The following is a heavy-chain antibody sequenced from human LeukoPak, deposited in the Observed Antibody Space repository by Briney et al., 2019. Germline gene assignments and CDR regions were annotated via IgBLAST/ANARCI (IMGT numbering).Heavy chain of an antibody. J-gene: IGHJ4*02. V-gene: IGHV3-23*01. CDR3: AKAHLYDILTGYYSPPDY. CDR1: GFTFSSYA. CDR2: ISGSGGST. Sequence: TGGSLRLSCAASGFTFSSYAMSWVRQAPGKGLEWVSAISGSGGSTYYADSVKGRFTISRDNSKNTLYLQMNSLRAEDTAVYYCAKAHLYDILTGYYSPPDYWGQGTLVTVSS. D-gene: IGHD3-9*01.